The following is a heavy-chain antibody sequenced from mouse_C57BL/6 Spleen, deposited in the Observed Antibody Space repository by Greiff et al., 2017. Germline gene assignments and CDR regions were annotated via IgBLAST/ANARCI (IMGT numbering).Heavy chain of an antibody. CDR2: INYDGSST. V-gene: IGHV5-16*01. CDR3: ARDYERGGRYAMDY. D-gene: IGHD2-12*01. CDR1: GFTFSDYY. J-gene: IGHJ4*01. Sequence: DVKLVESEGGLVQPGSSMKLSCTASGFTFSDYYMAWVRQVPEKGLEWVANINYDGSSTYYLDSLKSRFIISRDNAKNILYLQMSSLKSEDTATYYCARDYERGGRYAMDYWGQGTSVTVSS.